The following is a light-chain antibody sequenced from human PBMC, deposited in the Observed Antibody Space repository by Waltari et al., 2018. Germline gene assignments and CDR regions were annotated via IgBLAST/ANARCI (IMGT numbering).Light chain of an antibody. CDR3: QQGNSFPPA. J-gene: IGKJ1*01. CDR2: DAS. Sequence: DIQMTQSPSSVSASVGDRVTITCRASQSISTRLAWYQQKPGKDPRLLIYDASSLQSGVPSRFSGSGSGTEFTLTISSLQPEDFSTDSCQQGNSFPPAFGQGTKVEI. V-gene: IGKV1-12*01. CDR1: QSISTR.